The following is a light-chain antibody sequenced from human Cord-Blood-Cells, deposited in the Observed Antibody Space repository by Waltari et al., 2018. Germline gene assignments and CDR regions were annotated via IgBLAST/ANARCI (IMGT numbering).Light chain of an antibody. J-gene: IGLJ3*02. CDR2: SNN. CDR3: AALDDSLHGPV. V-gene: IGLV1-44*01. Sequence: QSVLTQPPSASGTHGQRVTISCSGSSPNLGSNTVNWYQQPPGTAPKPLISSNNQRPSRVPDRFSGSQSGTSASLAISGLQSEDEADYYCAALDDSLHGPVFGGGTKLTVL. CDR1: SPNLGSNT.